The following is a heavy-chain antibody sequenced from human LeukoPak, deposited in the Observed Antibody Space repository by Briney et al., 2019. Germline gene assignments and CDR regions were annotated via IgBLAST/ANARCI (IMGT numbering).Heavy chain of an antibody. V-gene: IGHV3-23*01. CDR3: VKDRSDNNTWYAGSH. CDR1: GFTFSTYA. Sequence: GGSLRLSCAASGFTFSTYAMSWVRQAPGKGLEWVSGISGSGDSTYYADSVKGRFTISRDNSKNTLYLQMSSLRAEDTAVYYCVKDRSDNNTWYAGSHWGQGTLVTVSS. CDR2: ISGSGDST. J-gene: IGHJ4*02. D-gene: IGHD2-8*01.